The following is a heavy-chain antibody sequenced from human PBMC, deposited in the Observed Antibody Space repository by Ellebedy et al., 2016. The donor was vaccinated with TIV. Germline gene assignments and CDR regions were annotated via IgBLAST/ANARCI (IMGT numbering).Heavy chain of an antibody. CDR1: GYTFTSYY. CDR2: IKIGEDIT. CDR3: ATRMWLDPMDV. J-gene: IGHJ6*02. Sequence: ASVKVSXXASGYTFTSYYIHWVRQAPGQGLEYMGIIKIGEDITPYPQKFQGRVTITSDTSASTAYMELSSLRYDDTAVYYCATRMWLDPMDVWGQGTTLTVSS. D-gene: IGHD6-19*01. V-gene: IGHV1-46*01.